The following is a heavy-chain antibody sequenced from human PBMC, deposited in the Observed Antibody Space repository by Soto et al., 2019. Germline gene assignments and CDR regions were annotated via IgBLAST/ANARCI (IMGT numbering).Heavy chain of an antibody. D-gene: IGHD3-9*01. Sequence: PGGSLRLSCAASGFTFSDYYMSWIRQAPGKGLEWVSYISSSGSTIYYADSVKGRFTISRDNAKNSLYLQMNSLRAEDTAVYYCARFCPYYDILTGYYRGSYYYGMDVWGQGTTVTVSS. V-gene: IGHV3-11*01. CDR3: ARFCPYYDILTGYYRGSYYYGMDV. CDR2: ISSSGSTI. CDR1: GFTFSDYY. J-gene: IGHJ6*02.